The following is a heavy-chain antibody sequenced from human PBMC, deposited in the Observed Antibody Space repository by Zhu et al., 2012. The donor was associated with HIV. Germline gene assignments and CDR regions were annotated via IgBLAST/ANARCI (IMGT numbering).Heavy chain of an antibody. CDR3: ARSLGATGLAYLTL. CDR2: IFYSGST. D-gene: IGHD2-15*01. V-gene: IGHV4-39*01. CDR1: GGSITTSQYY. J-gene: IGHJ4*02. Sequence: QVQLRESGPGLVKPSETLSLTCTVSGGSITTSQYYWAWIRQPPGKGLECIGNIFYSGSTYYNPSLKSRVTISVDTSKNQFSLNLVSVTAADTAVYFCARSLGATGLAYLTLWGQGTLVTVSS.